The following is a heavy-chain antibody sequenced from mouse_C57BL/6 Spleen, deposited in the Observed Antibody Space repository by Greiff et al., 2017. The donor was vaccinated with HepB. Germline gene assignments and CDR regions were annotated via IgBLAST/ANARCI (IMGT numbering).Heavy chain of an antibody. CDR2: ISSGSSTI. J-gene: IGHJ4*01. D-gene: IGHD1-1*01. Sequence: EVKVVESGGGLVKPGGSLKLSCAASGFTFSDYGMHWVRQAPEKGLEWVAYISSGSSTIYYADTVKGRFTISRDNAKNTLFLQMTSLRSEDTAMYYCARENYYGSRGAMDYWGQGTSVTVSS. V-gene: IGHV5-17*01. CDR1: GFTFSDYG. CDR3: ARENYYGSRGAMDY.